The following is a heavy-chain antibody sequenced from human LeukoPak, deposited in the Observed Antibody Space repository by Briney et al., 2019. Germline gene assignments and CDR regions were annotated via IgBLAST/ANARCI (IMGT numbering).Heavy chain of an antibody. Sequence: GGSLRLSCAASGFTVTTTYITWVRQAPGEGLEWVSVLHTDGRTYYADSVKGRFTISRDNSTNVLYLHMNSLIAEDTAMYYCARVRERVGSSWYNAFDIWGQGTMVTVSS. J-gene: IGHJ3*02. CDR3: ARVRERVGSSWYNAFDI. CDR1: GFTVTTTY. D-gene: IGHD6-13*01. V-gene: IGHV3-53*01. CDR2: LHTDGRT.